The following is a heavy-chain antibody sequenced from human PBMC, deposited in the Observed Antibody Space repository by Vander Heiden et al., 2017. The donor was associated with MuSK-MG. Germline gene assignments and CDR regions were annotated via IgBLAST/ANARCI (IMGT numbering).Heavy chain of an antibody. CDR3: ASEHYDFWSGYYNSDY. J-gene: IGHJ4*02. CDR2: IYYRGST. Sequence: QLPLQESGPGLVKPSETLSRTCTVSGGSISSSSYYWGWIRQRPGKGLEWIGSIYYRGSTYYNPSLKSRVTISVDTSKNQFSLKLSAVTAADTAVYYCASEHYDFWSGYYNSDYWGQGTLVTVSS. V-gene: IGHV4-39*07. CDR1: GGSISSSSYY. D-gene: IGHD3-3*01.